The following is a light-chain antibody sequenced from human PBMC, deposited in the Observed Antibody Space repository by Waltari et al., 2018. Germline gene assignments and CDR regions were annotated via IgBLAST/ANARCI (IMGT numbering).Light chain of an antibody. V-gene: IGKV1-5*03. CDR1: QSITNW. J-gene: IGKJ1*01. CDR3: QQYNNYVAT. CDR2: KAS. Sequence: DIQMTQSPSTLSASIGDRLTITCRASQSITNWLAWSKQKPGKAPKLLLYKASTLESGVPSRFSGSGSGTEFTLTISSLQPDDFATYYCQQYNNYVATFGQGTKVEIK.